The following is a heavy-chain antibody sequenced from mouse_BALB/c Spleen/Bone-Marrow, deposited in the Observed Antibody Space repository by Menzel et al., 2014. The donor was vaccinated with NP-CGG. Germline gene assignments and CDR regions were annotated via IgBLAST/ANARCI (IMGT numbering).Heavy chain of an antibody. CDR3: ARQDYSYYYAMDY. CDR2: ISNGGGST. V-gene: IGHV5-12*02. Sequence: EVHLVESGGGLVQPGGSLKLSCATSGSTFSDYYMYWVRQTPEKRLEWVAYISNGGGSTYYPDTVKGRFTISRDNAKNTLYRQMSRLKSEDTAMYYCARQDYSYYYAMDYWGQGTSVTVSS. CDR1: GSTFSDYY. D-gene: IGHD2-13*01. J-gene: IGHJ4*01.